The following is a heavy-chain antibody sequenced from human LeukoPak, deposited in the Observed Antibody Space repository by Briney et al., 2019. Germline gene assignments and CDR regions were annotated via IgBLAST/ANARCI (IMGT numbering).Heavy chain of an antibody. J-gene: IGHJ4*02. CDR1: GGSISSYY. D-gene: IGHD2-21*01. CDR3: ARLEAYCGGDCYSGFDY. V-gene: IGHV4-59*01. CDR2: IYYTGST. Sequence: PSETLSLTCTVSGGSISSYYWSWVRQPPGKGLEWIGYIYYTGSTNYNPSLKSRVTISGDTSKNQFSLKLSSVTAADTAVYYCARLEAYCGGDCYSGFDYWGQGTLVTVSS.